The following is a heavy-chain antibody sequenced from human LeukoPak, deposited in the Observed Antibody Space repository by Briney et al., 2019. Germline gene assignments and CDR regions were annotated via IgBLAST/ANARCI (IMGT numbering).Heavy chain of an antibody. CDR3: ARGGSYLPFDY. J-gene: IGHJ4*02. CDR1: GFTFSAYS. CDR2: ITSTSSYM. V-gene: IGHV3-21*01. Sequence: GGSLRLSCAASGFTFSAYSMNWVRQAPGKGLEWVSSITSTSSYMYQTDSVKGRFTISRDNAKNSLYLQMNSLRAEDTAVYYCARGGSYLPFDYWGQGTLVTVSS. D-gene: IGHD1-26*01.